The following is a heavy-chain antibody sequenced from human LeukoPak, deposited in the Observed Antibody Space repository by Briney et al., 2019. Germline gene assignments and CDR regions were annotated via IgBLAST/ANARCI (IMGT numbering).Heavy chain of an antibody. D-gene: IGHD2-8*02. J-gene: IGHJ3*02. V-gene: IGHV4-59*11. CDR1: GGSISSHY. CDR3: ARDLLVEDDAFDS. CDR2: IYYSGST. Sequence: SETLSLTCTVSGGSISSHYWSWIRQPPGKGLEWIGYIYYSGSTNYNPSLKSRATISVDTSKNQFSLKLSSVTAADTAVYYCARDLLVEDDAFDSWGQGTMVTVSS.